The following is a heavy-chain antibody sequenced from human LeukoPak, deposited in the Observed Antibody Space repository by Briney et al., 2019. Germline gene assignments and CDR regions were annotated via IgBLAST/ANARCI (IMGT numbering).Heavy chain of an antibody. D-gene: IGHD3-22*01. CDR3: ATMRYYYDSSGYYY. J-gene: IGHJ4*02. Sequence: PGGSLRLSCAASGFTFNTFAMSWVRQAPGKGLEWVSVISGSGGRTYYADSVKGRFTISRDNAKNSLYLQMNSLRAEDTAVYYCATMRYYYDSSGYYYWGQGTLVTVSS. CDR1: GFTFNTFA. CDR2: ISGSGGRT. V-gene: IGHV3-23*01.